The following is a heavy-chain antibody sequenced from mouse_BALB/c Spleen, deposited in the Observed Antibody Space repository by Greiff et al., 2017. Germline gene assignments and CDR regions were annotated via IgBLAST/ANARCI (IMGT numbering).Heavy chain of an antibody. J-gene: IGHJ4*01. V-gene: IGHV2-2*02. CDR3: ARKTSTGTDAMDY. D-gene: IGHD4-1*01. Sequence: VQVVESGPGLVQPSQSLSITCTVSGFSLTSYGVHWVRQSPGKGLEWLGVIWSGGSTDYNAAFISRLSISKDNSKSQVFFKMNSLQANDTAIYYCARKTSTGTDAMDYWGQGTSVTVSS. CDR2: IWSGGST. CDR1: GFSLTSYG.